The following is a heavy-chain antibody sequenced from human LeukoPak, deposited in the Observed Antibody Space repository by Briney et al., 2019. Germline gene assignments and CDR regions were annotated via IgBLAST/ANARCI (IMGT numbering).Heavy chain of an antibody. Sequence: PGGSLRLSCAPSGVTVSSNYMSWVRQAPAKGLEWGAVSYSGGSTYYSDSVKARFTISRDNSKNTLYLQMNSLRADDTAVYYCARNRDFYNWGQGTLVTVSS. CDR1: GVTVSSNY. V-gene: IGHV3-53*01. CDR3: ARNRDFYN. J-gene: IGHJ4*02. CDR2: SYSGGST.